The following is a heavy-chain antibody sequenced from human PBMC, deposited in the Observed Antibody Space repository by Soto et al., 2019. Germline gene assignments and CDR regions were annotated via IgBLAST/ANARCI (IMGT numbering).Heavy chain of an antibody. Sequence: EVEVWETGGGLVQPGGSLRMSGVASGFSFGSYAMSWDLQAPGQGLEWVPRISGSGESSYYADSVEGRFTISRDNSKNTVYLQIKSLRVEDTAVYFCAKVRSSGYYYYGMEVWGQGTTVTVSS. V-gene: IGHV3-23*01. CDR1: GFSFGSYA. J-gene: IGHJ6*02. CDR3: AKVRSSGYYYYGMEV. D-gene: IGHD6-19*01. CDR2: ISGSGESS.